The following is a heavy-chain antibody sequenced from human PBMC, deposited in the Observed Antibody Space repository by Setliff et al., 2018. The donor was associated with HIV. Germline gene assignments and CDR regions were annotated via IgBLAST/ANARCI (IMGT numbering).Heavy chain of an antibody. D-gene: IGHD3-22*01. J-gene: IGHJ3*01. V-gene: IGHV3-21*01. Sequence: GGSLRLSCAASGLTFSRYTMNWVRQAPGMGLEWVSSISFGGSDTHYTDSVKGRFSISRDNAKNSLYLQMNSLRVEDTAVYYCAREDSSGYSFNVWGQGTMVTVSS. CDR3: AREDSSGYSFNV. CDR1: GLTFSRYT. CDR2: ISFGGSDT.